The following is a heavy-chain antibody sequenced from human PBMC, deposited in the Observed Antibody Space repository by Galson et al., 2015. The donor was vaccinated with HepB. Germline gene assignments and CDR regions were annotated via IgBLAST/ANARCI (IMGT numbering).Heavy chain of an antibody. CDR2: ISVRSDFI. CDR1: GFTFSNYN. D-gene: IGHD3-22*01. V-gene: IGHV3-21*01. CDR3: ARDGYYGTSGYPGGFDY. Sequence: SLRLSCAASGFTFSNYNMNWVRQAPGKGLEWVSFISVRSDFIYYADSLKGRFTVSRDNAKNSLYLQINSLRAEDTAVYYCARDGYYGTSGYPGGFDYWGQGTLVTVSS. J-gene: IGHJ4*02.